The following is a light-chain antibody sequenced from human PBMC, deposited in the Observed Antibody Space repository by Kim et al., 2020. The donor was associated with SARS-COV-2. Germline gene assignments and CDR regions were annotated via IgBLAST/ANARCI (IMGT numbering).Light chain of an antibody. J-gene: IGKJ5*01. V-gene: IGKV3D-15*01. CDR3: QQYFNWPPIT. CDR1: QSVSSN. Sequence: EIVMTQSPAALSVSPGDTATLSCRASQSVSSNVAWYQQKPGQAARLLIFGASTRATGIPARFSGSWSETEFTLTISSVQSEDIAVYYCQQYFNWPPITFGQGTRLEIK. CDR2: GAS.